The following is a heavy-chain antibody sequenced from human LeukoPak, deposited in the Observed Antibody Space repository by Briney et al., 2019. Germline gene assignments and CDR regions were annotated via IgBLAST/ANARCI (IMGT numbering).Heavy chain of an antibody. D-gene: IGHD2-21*01. V-gene: IGHV3-11*04. CDR3: ARDKTPYCGGECFAFDI. J-gene: IGHJ3*02. CDR1: GFTFSDYY. CDR2: ITRSGSTI. Sequence: GGSLRLSCAASGFTFSDYYMSWIRQAPGKGLEWVSYITRSGSTIYYADSVKGRFTISRDNAKNSLYLQMNSLRAEDTAVYYCARDKTPYCGGECFAFDIWGQGTMVTVSS.